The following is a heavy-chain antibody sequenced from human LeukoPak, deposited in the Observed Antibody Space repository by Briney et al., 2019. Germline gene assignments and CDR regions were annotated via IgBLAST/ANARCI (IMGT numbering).Heavy chain of an antibody. J-gene: IGHJ4*02. Sequence: GGSLRLSCAASGFTFSSYAMSWVRQAPGKGLEWVSYISSSGSTIYYADSVKGRFTISRDNAKNSLYLQMNSLRAEDTAVYYCARDRNYYDSSGYHRVDYWGQGTLATVSS. D-gene: IGHD3-22*01. V-gene: IGHV3-48*04. CDR2: ISSSGSTI. CDR1: GFTFSSYA. CDR3: ARDRNYYDSSGYHRVDY.